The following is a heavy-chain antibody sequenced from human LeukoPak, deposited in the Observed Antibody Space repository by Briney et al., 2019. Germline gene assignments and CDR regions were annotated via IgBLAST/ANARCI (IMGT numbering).Heavy chain of an antibody. V-gene: IGHV6-1*01. CDR3: AKSGYDSEGYYYGMDV. J-gene: IGHJ6*02. CDR2: TYYRSKWYN. CDR1: GDSVSSNSAA. D-gene: IGHD5-12*01. Sequence: SQTLSLTCAISGDSVSSNSAAWNWIRQSPSRGLEWLGRTYYRSKWYNDYAVSVKSRITINPDTSKNQFSLQLNSVTPEDTAVYYCAKSGYDSEGYYYGMDVWGQGTTVTVPS.